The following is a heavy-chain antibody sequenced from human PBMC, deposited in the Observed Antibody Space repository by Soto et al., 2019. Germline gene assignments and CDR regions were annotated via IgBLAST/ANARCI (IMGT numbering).Heavy chain of an antibody. V-gene: IGHV5-51*01. CDR3: ASLVEGIAAAGTPDYYYGMDV. Sequence: GESLKISCKGSGYSFTSYWIGWVRQMPGKGLEWMGIIYPGDSDTRYSPSFQGQVTISVDTSKNQFSLKLSSVTAADTAVYYCASLVEGIAAAGTPDYYYGMDVWGQGTTVTVSS. CDR2: IYPGDSDT. D-gene: IGHD6-13*01. CDR1: GYSFTSYW. J-gene: IGHJ6*02.